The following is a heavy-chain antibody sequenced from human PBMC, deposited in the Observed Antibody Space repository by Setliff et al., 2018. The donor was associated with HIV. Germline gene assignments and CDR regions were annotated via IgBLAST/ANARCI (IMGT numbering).Heavy chain of an antibody. CDR2: INPDSDAT. D-gene: IGHD6-25*01. Sequence: ASVKVSCKASGNTFNVYAISWVRQAPGQGLEWMGWINPDSDATNYAQKFQGRVTMTRDTSIATVYMELSSLRFDDTAVYFCARGFASGWDRVDQFDPWGQGTLVTVSS. V-gene: IGHV1-2*02. CDR1: GNTFNVYA. CDR3: ARGFASGWDRVDQFDP. J-gene: IGHJ5*02.